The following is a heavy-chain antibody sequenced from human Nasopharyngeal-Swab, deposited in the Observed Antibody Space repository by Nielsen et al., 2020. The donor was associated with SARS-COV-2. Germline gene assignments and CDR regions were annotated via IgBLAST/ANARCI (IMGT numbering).Heavy chain of an antibody. CDR2: INHSGST. CDR3: ASQIAARFDY. D-gene: IGHD6-6*01. Sequence: WIRQPPGKGLEWIGEINHSGSTNYNPSLKSRVTISVDKSKNQFSLKLSSVTAADTAVYYCASQIAARFDYWGQGTLATVSS. J-gene: IGHJ4*02. V-gene: IGHV4-34*01.